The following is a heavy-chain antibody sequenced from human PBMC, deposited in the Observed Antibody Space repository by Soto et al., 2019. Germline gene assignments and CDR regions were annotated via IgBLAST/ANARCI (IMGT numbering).Heavy chain of an antibody. J-gene: IGHJ4*02. CDR1: GYTFTSYG. Sequence: QVQLVQSGAEVKKPGASVKVSCKASGYTFTSYGISWVRQAPGQGLEWMGWISAYNGNTNYAQKLQGRVTMTTDTSTSTADMELRSLRSDDTAVYYCARDHRLSSILWWPLIDYWGQGTLVTVSS. CDR3: ARDHRLSSILWWPLIDY. V-gene: IGHV1-18*01. D-gene: IGHD2-21*01. CDR2: ISAYNGNT.